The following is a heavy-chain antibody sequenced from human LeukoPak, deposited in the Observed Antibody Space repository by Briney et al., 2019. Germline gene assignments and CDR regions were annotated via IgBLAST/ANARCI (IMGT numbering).Heavy chain of an antibody. J-gene: IGHJ6*03. V-gene: IGHV1-69*13. Sequence: GASVKVSCKASGGTFSSYAISWVRQAPGQGLEWMGGIIPIFGTANYAQKFQGRVTITADESTSTAYTELSSLRSEDTAVYYCARGLLDVVVVADYYMDVWGKGTTVTVSS. CDR2: IIPIFGTA. CDR1: GGTFSSYA. CDR3: ARGLLDVVVVADYYMDV. D-gene: IGHD2-15*01.